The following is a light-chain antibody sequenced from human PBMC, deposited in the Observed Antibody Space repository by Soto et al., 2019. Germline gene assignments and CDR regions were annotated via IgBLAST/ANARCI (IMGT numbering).Light chain of an antibody. J-gene: IGKJ1*01. CDR1: QSIATD. CDR3: HQTYDTPWT. CDR2: GAS. Sequence: DIQMTQSPSSLSASVGDRVTITCRASQSIATDLHWYQQRPGQAPNLLIYGASNLQSGVPSRFSGSGSGTYFTLTINSLQPEDFATYSCHQTYDTPWTFGQGNTVELK. V-gene: IGKV1-39*01.